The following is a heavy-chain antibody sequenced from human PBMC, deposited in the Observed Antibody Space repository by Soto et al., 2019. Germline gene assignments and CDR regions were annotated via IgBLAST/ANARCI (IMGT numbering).Heavy chain of an antibody. J-gene: IGHJ4*02. CDR1: GDTFSYYT. D-gene: IGHD6-13*01. CDR3: AREVGSRIDY. Sequence: ASVKVSCKASGDTFSYYTVNWVRQAPGQGLEWMGRMNPNITNTNYAQKFQGRVTMTTNNSISTAYMELSSLRSEDTAVYYCAREVGSRIDYWGQGTLVTVSS. CDR2: MNPNITNT. V-gene: IGHV1-8*02.